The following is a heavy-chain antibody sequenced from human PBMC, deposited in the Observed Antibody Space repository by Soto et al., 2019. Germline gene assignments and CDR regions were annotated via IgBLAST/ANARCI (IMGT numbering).Heavy chain of an antibody. CDR2: ISGSGGST. CDR1: GFTFSSYA. Sequence: EVQLLESGGGLVQPGGSLRLSCAASGFTFSSYAMSWVRQAPGNGLEWVSAISGSGGSTYYADSVKGRFTISRDNSKNTLYLQMNSLRAEDTAVYYCAKGPLYYDSSGLFDYWGQGTLVTVSS. V-gene: IGHV3-23*01. J-gene: IGHJ4*02. CDR3: AKGPLYYDSSGLFDY. D-gene: IGHD3-22*01.